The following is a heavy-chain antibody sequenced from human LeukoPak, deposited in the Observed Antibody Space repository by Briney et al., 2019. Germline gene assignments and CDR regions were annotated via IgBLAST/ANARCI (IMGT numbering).Heavy chain of an antibody. CDR3: ARFQTGTSFYYIDS. Sequence: SETLSLSCTVSASSISSGTYYWGWIRQPPGKGLEWIGTIYYTGKTFYSPSLKSRVTISVDTSTNQFSLNLSSVTAADTAVYYCARFQTGTSFYYIDSWGQGTLVTVSS. CDR2: IYYTGKT. CDR1: ASSISSGTYY. V-gene: IGHV4-39*01. D-gene: IGHD1-14*01. J-gene: IGHJ4*02.